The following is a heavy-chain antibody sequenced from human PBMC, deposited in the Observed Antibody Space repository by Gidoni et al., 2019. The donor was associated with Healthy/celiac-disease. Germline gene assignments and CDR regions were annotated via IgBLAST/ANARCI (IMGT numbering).Heavy chain of an antibody. J-gene: IGHJ5*02. V-gene: IGHV4-34*01. CDR2: INHSGST. CDR1: GGSFSGYY. D-gene: IGHD2-2*01. Sequence: QVQLQQWGAGLLKPSETLSLTCAVYGGSFSGYYWSWIRQPPGKGLEWIGEINHSGSTNYNPSLKSRVTISVDTSKNQFSLKLSSVTAADTAVYYCARWNWVPAANQFDPWGQGTLVTVSS. CDR3: ARWNWVPAANQFDP.